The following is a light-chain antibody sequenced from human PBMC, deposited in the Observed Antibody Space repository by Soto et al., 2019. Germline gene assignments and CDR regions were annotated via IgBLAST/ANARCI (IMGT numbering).Light chain of an antibody. V-gene: IGKV1-5*01. CDR2: DAS. CDR3: QQYKSYPWT. CDR1: QSISSW. Sequence: DIQMTQSPSTLSASVGDRVTITCRASQSISSWLAWYQQKPGKAPKLLIYDASSLESGVPSRFSGSGSGTEFTLTFSSLQPDDFATYYCQQYKSYPWTFGQGTKVEIK. J-gene: IGKJ1*01.